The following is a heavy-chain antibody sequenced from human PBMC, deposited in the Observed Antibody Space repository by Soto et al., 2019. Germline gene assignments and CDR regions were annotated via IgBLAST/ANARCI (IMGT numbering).Heavy chain of an antibody. CDR3: TRGWNYYFDY. J-gene: IGHJ4*02. CDR2: INGDGGTI. V-gene: IGHV3-74*01. CDR1: GFTFSTSW. D-gene: IGHD1-7*01. Sequence: EVQLVEAGGGLVQPGGSLRLSCAASGFTFSTSWIHWVRQAPGKGLVWVSRINGDGGTINYADSVKGRFTISRDNAKNTVYLQINCQSADDTSVYYCTRGWNYYFDYWGKGPLVTISS.